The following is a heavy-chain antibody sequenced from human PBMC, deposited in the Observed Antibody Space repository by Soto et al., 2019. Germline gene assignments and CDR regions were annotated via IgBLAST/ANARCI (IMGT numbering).Heavy chain of an antibody. CDR2: IKSKYDGGTT. CDR1: GLTFSNAW. Sequence: GGPLRLSCTASGLTFSNAWMNWVRQVPGKGLEWVGRIKSKYDGGTTDYAAPVKGRFTIARDDSKSTVYLQMNILKSEDTAIYYCSTGGYYFDYWGQGTMVTVPQ. V-gene: IGHV3-15*07. D-gene: IGHD3-10*01. J-gene: IGHJ4*02. CDR3: STGGYYFDY.